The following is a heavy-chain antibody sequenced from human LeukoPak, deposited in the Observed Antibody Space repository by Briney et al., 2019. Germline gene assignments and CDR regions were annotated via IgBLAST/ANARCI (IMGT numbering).Heavy chain of an antibody. Sequence: PSDTLSLTCAVSGYSITSSSWWGWIRQPPGKGLEWIGYIYHSGTTYYNPSLQSRVTMSVDTSKNQFSLKLSSVTAVDTAVYYCARGRTRYDFWSGYYLYYYYYGMDVWGQGTTVTVSS. V-gene: IGHV4-28*03. CDR1: GYSITSSSW. CDR2: IYHSGTT. CDR3: ARGRTRYDFWSGYYLYYYYYGMDV. J-gene: IGHJ6*02. D-gene: IGHD3-3*01.